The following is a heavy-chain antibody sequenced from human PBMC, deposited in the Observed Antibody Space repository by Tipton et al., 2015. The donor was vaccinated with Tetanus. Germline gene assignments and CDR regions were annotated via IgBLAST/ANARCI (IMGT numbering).Heavy chain of an antibody. CDR1: GDSISSGGYY. CDR2: MYHSGQA. Sequence: LRLSCTVSGDSISSGGYYWSWIRQPPGKGLEWIGYMYHSGQAYYNSSLKSRVVILVDTSKNQFSLKLSSVTAADTAVYYCARYSIVATSNNWFDPWGQGTLVTVSS. J-gene: IGHJ5*02. CDR3: ARYSIVATSNNWFDP. V-gene: IGHV4-30-4*01. D-gene: IGHD5-12*01.